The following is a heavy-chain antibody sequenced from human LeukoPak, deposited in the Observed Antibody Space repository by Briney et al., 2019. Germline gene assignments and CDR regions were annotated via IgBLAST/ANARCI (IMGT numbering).Heavy chain of an antibody. CDR3: ARVLQPGIFRI. J-gene: IGHJ3*02. V-gene: IGHV4-30-4*01. D-gene: IGHD3-3*01. CDR2: IYYSGST. Sequence: PSETLTLTCTVSGGSISSGDYYWSWIRQPPEKGLEWIGYIYYSGSTYYNPSLKSRVTISVDTSKNQFSLKLSSVTAADTAVYYCARVLQPGIFRIWGQGTMVTVSS. CDR1: GGSISSGDYY.